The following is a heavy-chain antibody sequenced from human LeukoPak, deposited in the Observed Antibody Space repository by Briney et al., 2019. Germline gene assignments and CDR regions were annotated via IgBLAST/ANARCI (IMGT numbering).Heavy chain of an antibody. CDR3: ATHKTADSEGYYSSCDY. CDR1: GYSFTSYW. CDR2: IYPGDSDT. Sequence: GESLKISCKGSGYSFTSYWIGWWRQMPGKGLEWMGIIYPGDSDTRYSPSFQGQVTTSADKSISTAYLQWSSLKASDTAMYYCATHKTADSEGYYSSCDYWGQGTLVTVSS. D-gene: IGHD3-22*01. J-gene: IGHJ4*02. V-gene: IGHV5-51*01.